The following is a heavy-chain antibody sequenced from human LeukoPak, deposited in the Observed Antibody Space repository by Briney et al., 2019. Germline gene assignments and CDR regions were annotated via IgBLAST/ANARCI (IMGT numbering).Heavy chain of an antibody. V-gene: IGHV1-18*01. CDR2: ISAHNGNT. CDR3: ARSGGDSPYYFLY. Sequence: GASVKVSCKASGYTFTSYSFSWVRQAPGQGLEWMGWISAHNGNTNYAQNVQGRVTMTTDTSTSTAYMDLRSLRSDDTAVYYCARSGGDSPYYFLYWGQGTLVTVSS. D-gene: IGHD2-21*02. CDR1: GYTFTSYS. J-gene: IGHJ4*02.